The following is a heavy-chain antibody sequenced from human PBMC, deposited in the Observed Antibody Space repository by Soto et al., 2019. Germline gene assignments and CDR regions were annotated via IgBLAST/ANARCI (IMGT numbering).Heavy chain of an antibody. D-gene: IGHD2-15*01. J-gene: IGHJ5*02. V-gene: IGHV1-69*06. CDR2: IVPKVGTA. Sequence: QEHLVQSGAEVKKPGSSVKVSCRASGGIGSNYAISWVRQAPGQGLEWMGGIVPKVGTANYAQSFKGRVTISVDKSTNSVYMELSSLRSQDTAIYYCAREMASGYSRTWFDPWGQGTLVTVSS. CDR1: GGIGSNYA. CDR3: AREMASGYSRTWFDP.